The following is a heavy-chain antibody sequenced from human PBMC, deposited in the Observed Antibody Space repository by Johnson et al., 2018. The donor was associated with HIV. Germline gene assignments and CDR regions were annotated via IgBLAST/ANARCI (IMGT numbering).Heavy chain of an antibody. Sequence: VQLVESRGVLLQPGGSLRLSCAASGFTVSSNEMSWVRQAPGKGLEWVSSISGGSTYYADSVQGRFTISRDNAKHTLYLQMNSLRAEDTDVYYCARDRSTSQPYYYDSSGYRGYSAFDIWGQVTMVTVSS. D-gene: IGHD3-22*01. CDR1: GFTVSSNE. V-gene: IGHV3-38-3*01. CDR2: ISGGST. CDR3: ARDRSTSQPYYYDSSGYRGYSAFDI. J-gene: IGHJ3*02.